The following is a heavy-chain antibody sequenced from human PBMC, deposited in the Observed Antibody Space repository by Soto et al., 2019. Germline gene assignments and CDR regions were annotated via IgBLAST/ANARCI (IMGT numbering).Heavy chain of an antibody. CDR2: ISWNGRSV. CDR3: AKGADMLDYYYFMDV. Sequence: EVQLVESGGDSVQPGRSLRLSCAASGFIFDDYAMHWVRQVPGKGLEWVSGISWNGRSVDYADSVKGRFTISRDSAKRSLYLEMRSLTTEDTALYYCAKGADMLDYYYFMDVWGKGTTVTVSS. J-gene: IGHJ6*04. D-gene: IGHD3-10*02. V-gene: IGHV3-9*01. CDR1: GFIFDDYA.